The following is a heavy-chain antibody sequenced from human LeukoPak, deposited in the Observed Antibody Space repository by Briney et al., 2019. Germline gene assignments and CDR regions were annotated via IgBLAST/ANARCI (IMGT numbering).Heavy chain of an antibody. V-gene: IGHV3-7*01. CDR1: AFTFSNYW. CDR3: ARDESVELLGFDY. J-gene: IGHJ4*02. Sequence: GGSLRLSCAASAFTFSNYWMGWVRQAPGKGLEWVANIKPDGSEKYYVDSVKGRFTISRDNAKNSLYLQMNSLRAEDTAVYYCARDESVELLGFDYWGQGTLVTVSS. CDR2: IKPDGSEK. D-gene: IGHD1-26*01.